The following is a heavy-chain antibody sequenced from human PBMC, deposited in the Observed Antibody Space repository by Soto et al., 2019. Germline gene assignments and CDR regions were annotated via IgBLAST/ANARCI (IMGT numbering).Heavy chain of an antibody. J-gene: IGHJ5*02. CDR1: GFTFSSYS. CDR3: ASRSPLDP. CDR2: ISSSSSYI. Sequence: LRLSCSASGFTFSSYSMNWVRQAPGKGLEWVSSISSSSSYIYYADSVKGRFTISRDNAKNSLYLQMNSLRAEDTAVYYCASRSPLDPWGQGTLVTVSS. V-gene: IGHV3-21*01.